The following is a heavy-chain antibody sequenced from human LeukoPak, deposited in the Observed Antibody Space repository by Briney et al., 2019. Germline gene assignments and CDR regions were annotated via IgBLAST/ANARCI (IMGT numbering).Heavy chain of an antibody. CDR1: GGSVSSSSYY. CDR2: IYYSGST. J-gene: IGHJ4*02. V-gene: IGHV4-39*01. D-gene: IGHD3-10*01. CDR3: ARHQSYGSGTYYAPFDN. Sequence: SETLPLTCTVSGGSVSSSSYYWGWIRQPPMKGLEWIGSIYYSGSTEYNLSLKSRVTISVDTSRNQFSLKLSSVTAADTAVYYCARHQSYGSGTYYAPFDNWGQGLLVTVSS.